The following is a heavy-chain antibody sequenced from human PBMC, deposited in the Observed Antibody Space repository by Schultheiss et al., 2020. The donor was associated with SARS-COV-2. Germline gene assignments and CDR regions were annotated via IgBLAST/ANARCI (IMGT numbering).Heavy chain of an antibody. V-gene: IGHV4-61*08. Sequence: SETLSLTCTVSTGSISTGDYYWSWIRQPPGKGLEWIGYIYYSGSTNYNPSLKSRVTISVDTSKNQFSLKLSSVTAADTAVYYCARGGYYYYMDVWGKGTTVTVSS. CDR2: IYYSGST. CDR3: ARGGYYYYMDV. CDR1: TGSISTGDYY. J-gene: IGHJ6*03.